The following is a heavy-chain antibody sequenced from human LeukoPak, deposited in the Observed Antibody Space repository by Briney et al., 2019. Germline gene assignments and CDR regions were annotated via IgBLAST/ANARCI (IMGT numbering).Heavy chain of an antibody. Sequence: PGGSLRLSCAASGFTFNIYGMHWVRQAPGKGLEWVAFIWYDGSKKYYADSVKGRFTISRDISKITLYLQMNSLRPEDTAVYYCAKDKGAYGSETGFDIWGQGILVTVSS. J-gene: IGHJ4*02. CDR3: AKDKGAYGSETGFDI. D-gene: IGHD4-17*01. V-gene: IGHV3-30*02. CDR2: IWYDGSKK. CDR1: GFTFNIYG.